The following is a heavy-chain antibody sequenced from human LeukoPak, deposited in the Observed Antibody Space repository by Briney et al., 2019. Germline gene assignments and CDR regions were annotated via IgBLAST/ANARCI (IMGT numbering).Heavy chain of an antibody. CDR1: GGSISSSSYY. Sequence: SETLSLTCTVSGGSISSSSYYWGWIRQPPGKGLEWIGSIYYSGSIYYNPSLKSRVTISVDTSKNQFSLKLSSVTAADTAVYYCASLEGYFDWGYFDYWGQGTLVTVSS. J-gene: IGHJ4*02. D-gene: IGHD3-9*01. CDR2: IYYSGSI. V-gene: IGHV4-39*07. CDR3: ASLEGYFDWGYFDY.